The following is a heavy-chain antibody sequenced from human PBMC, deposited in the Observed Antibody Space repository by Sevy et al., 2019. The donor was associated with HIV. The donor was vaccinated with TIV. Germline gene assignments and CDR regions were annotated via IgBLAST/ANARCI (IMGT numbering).Heavy chain of an antibody. J-gene: IGHJ3*02. V-gene: IGHV3-49*03. CDR3: TRVGSSGYYYRVDALDI. CDR2: IRSKAYGGTT. D-gene: IGHD3-22*01. Sequence: GGSLRLSCTASGFTFGDYAMSWFRQAPGKGLEWVGFIRSKAYGGTTEYAASVKGRFTISRDDSKSIAYLQMNSLKTEDTAVYYCTRVGSSGYYYRVDALDIWGQGTMVTVSS. CDR1: GFTFGDYA.